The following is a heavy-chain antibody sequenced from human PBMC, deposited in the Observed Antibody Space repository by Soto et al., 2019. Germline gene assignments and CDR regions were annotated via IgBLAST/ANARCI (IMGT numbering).Heavy chain of an antibody. Sequence: PSETLSLTCTVSGGSISSSSYYWGWIRQPPGKGLGWIGSIYYSGSTYYNPSLKSRVTISVDTSKNQFSLKLSSVTAADTAVYYCARNNYDKDGYYFDYWGQGTLVTVSS. D-gene: IGHD3-22*01. J-gene: IGHJ4*02. CDR3: ARNNYDKDGYYFDY. CDR2: IYYSGST. V-gene: IGHV4-39*01. CDR1: GGSISSSSYY.